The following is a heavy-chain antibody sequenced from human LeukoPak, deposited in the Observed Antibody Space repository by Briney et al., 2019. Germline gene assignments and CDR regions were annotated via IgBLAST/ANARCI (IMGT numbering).Heavy chain of an antibody. CDR3: AKELQMATIKDDAAYFDY. J-gene: IGHJ4*02. CDR1: GFTFSSYG. CDR2: IWYDGSNK. V-gene: IGHV3-33*06. Sequence: PGRSLRLSCAASGFTFSSYGMHWVRQAPGKGLEWVAVIWYDGSNKYYADSVKGRFTISRDNSKNTLYLQMNSLRGEDTAVYYCAKELQMATIKDDAAYFDYWGEGTLVTVSS. D-gene: IGHD5-24*01.